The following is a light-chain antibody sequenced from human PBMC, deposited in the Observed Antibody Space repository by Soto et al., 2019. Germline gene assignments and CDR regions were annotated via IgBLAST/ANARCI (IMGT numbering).Light chain of an antibody. Sequence: DIVMTQSPDSLAVSLGERATIYCKSSQSVLHSSNNKDYLAWYQQKPGQSPKLLIYWASTRESGVPDRFSGSGSATEFTLTISSLQAEEVAVYYCQQYYSTPFTFGPGTKVDIK. J-gene: IGKJ3*01. CDR2: WAS. V-gene: IGKV4-1*01. CDR3: QQYYSTPFT. CDR1: QSVLHSSNNKDY.